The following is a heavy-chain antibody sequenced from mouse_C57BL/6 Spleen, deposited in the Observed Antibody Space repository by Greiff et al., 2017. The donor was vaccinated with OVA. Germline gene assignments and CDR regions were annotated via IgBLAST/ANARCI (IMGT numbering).Heavy chain of an antibody. J-gene: IGHJ2*01. V-gene: IGHV1-76*01. CDR1: GYTFTDYY. D-gene: IGHD1-1*01. Sequence: QVQLQQSGAELVRPGASVKLSCKASGYTFTDYYINWVKQRPGQGLEWIARIYPGSGNTYYNEKFKGKATLTAEKSSSTAYMQLSSLTSEDSAVYFCAREEDGARSRYYFDYWGQGTTLTVSS. CDR2: IYPGSGNT. CDR3: AREEDGARSRYYFDY.